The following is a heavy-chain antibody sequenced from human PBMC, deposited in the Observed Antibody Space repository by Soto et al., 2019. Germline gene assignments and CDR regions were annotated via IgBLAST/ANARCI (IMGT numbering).Heavy chain of an antibody. CDR3: ARGGTSCYVD. CDR1: GYTFTSYA. D-gene: IGHD2-2*01. J-gene: IGHJ4*02. V-gene: IGHV1-3*01. CDR2: INAGNGNT. Sequence: ASVKVSCKASGYTFTSYAMHWVRQAPGQRLEWMGWINAGNGNTKYSRKFQGRVTITRDTSASTAYMELSSLRSEDTAVYYCARGGTSCYVDWGQGTLVTVSS.